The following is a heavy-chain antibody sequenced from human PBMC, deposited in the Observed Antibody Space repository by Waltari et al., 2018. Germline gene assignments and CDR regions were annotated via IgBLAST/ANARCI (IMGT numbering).Heavy chain of an antibody. D-gene: IGHD6-19*01. J-gene: IGHJ5*02. Sequence: QLQLQESGPGLVKPSETLSLTCTVSGGSISSSSYYWGWIRQPPGKGLEWIGSIDYSGSTNYNPSIKSRVPISVDTSKNQFSLKLSSVTAADTAVYYCARRGGSSGWYRGWFDPWGQGTLVTVSS. V-gene: IGHV4-39*01. CDR2: IDYSGST. CDR1: GGSISSSSYY. CDR3: ARRGGSSGWYRGWFDP.